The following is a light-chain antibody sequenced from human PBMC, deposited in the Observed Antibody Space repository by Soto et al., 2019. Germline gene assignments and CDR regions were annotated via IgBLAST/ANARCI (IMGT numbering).Light chain of an antibody. J-gene: IGKJ4*01. CDR3: QHYVTWPLT. Sequence: EIVMTQSPATLSVSHGEGATLSCRASQGIGDTLAWYQQKPGQTPRLLIYDTSIRATGVPARFSGSRSGAEFTLTISSLQSEDFAVYYCQHYVTWPLTFGGGTKVE. V-gene: IGKV3-15*01. CDR2: DTS. CDR1: QGIGDT.